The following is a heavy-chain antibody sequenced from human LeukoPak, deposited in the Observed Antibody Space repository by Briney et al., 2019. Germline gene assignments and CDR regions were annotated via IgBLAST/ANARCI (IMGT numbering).Heavy chain of an antibody. CDR3: AKDRSGSYSQGLDY. CDR2: IRYDGSNK. Sequence: GGTLRLSCAASGFTFSSYGMHWVRQAPGKGLEWVAFIRYDGSNKYYADSVKGRFTISRDNSKNTLYLQMNSLRAEDTAVYYCAKDRSGSYSQGLDYWGQGTLVTVSS. V-gene: IGHV3-30*02. J-gene: IGHJ4*02. D-gene: IGHD1-26*01. CDR1: GFTFSSYG.